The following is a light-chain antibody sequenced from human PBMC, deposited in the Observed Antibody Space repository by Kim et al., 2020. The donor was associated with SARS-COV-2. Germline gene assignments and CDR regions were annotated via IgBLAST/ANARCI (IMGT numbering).Light chain of an antibody. V-gene: IGKV3-20*01. Sequence: PGERATRSCRASQSISNNYLAWYQQKPGQAPRLLISDASSRATGIPDRFSGSGSGTDFTLTISRLEPEDVAVYYCQQYVRTPLTFGGGTKVDIK. CDR2: DAS. CDR3: QQYVRTPLT. J-gene: IGKJ4*01. CDR1: QSISNNY.